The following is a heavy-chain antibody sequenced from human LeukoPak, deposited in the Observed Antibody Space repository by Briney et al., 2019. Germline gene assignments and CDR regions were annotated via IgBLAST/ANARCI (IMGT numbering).Heavy chain of an antibody. CDR3: ARDGIGELLHDFDY. V-gene: IGHV3-11*01. CDR1: GFTFSDHY. J-gene: IGHJ4*02. D-gene: IGHD3-10*01. CDR2: ISSSGSII. Sequence: GGSLRLSCSASGFTFSDHYMSWIRQAPGKGLEWLSYISSSGSIIYYADSVKGRFTISRDNAKNSLYLQMSSLRAGDTAVYYCARDGIGELLHDFDYWGQGTLVTVSS.